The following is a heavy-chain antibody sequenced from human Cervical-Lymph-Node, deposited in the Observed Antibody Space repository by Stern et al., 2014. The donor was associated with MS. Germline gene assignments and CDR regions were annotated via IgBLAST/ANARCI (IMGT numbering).Heavy chain of an antibody. Sequence: VQLEESGAEVKKPGGSVNVSCKASGYTFTSYGISWVRQGPGQGLEWMGLISDYNGNSNYAQKLQGRVTMTTDTSTSTAYMELRSLRSDDTAVYYCARGLLGSENAFDIWGQGTMVTVSS. CDR1: GYTFTSYG. D-gene: IGHD2-15*01. J-gene: IGHJ3*02. CDR2: ISDYNGNS. V-gene: IGHV1-18*01. CDR3: ARGLLGSENAFDI.